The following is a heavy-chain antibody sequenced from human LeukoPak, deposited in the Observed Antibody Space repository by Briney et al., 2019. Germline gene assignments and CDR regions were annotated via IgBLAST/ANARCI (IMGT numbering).Heavy chain of an antibody. Sequence: GESLKISCKGSGYSFTSYWIGWVRQMPGKGLEWMGIIYPGDSDTRYSPSFQGQVTISADKSISTAYLQWSSLKASDTAMYYCARSPTFYGSGSYYSHFDYWGQGTLVTVSS. CDR2: IYPGDSDT. CDR1: GYSFTSYW. D-gene: IGHD3-10*01. CDR3: ARSPTFYGSGSYYSHFDY. V-gene: IGHV5-51*01. J-gene: IGHJ4*02.